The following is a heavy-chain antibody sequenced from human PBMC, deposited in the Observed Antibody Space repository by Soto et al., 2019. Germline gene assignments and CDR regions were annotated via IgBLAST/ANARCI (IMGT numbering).Heavy chain of an antibody. CDR1: GFTFSSYA. Sequence: EVQLVESGGGLVQPGGSLRLSCAASGFTFSSYAMHWVRQAPGKGLEYVSAISSNGGSTYYANSVKGRFTISRDNSKNTLYLQMGSLRAEDMAVYYCARETYYDFWSGSSYYYYMDVWGKGTTVIVSS. CDR3: ARETYYDFWSGSSYYYYMDV. V-gene: IGHV3-64*01. D-gene: IGHD3-3*01. CDR2: ISSNGGST. J-gene: IGHJ6*03.